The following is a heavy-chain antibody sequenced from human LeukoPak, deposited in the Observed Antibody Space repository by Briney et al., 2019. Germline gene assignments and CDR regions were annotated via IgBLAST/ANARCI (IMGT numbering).Heavy chain of an antibody. CDR2: ISGSGGST. V-gene: IGHV3-23*01. J-gene: IGHJ4*02. CDR3: AKDPRGITIFGVVNHDY. D-gene: IGHD3-3*01. CDR1: GFTFSSYA. Sequence: GGSLRLSCAASGFTFSSYAMSWVRQAPGKGLEWVSAISGSGGSTYYADSVKGRFTISRDNSKNTLYLQMNSLRAEDTAVYYCAKDPRGITIFGVVNHDYWGQGTLVTVSS.